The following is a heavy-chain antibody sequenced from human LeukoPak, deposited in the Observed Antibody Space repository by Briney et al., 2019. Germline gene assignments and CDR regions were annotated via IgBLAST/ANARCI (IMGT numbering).Heavy chain of an antibody. D-gene: IGHD4-11*01. CDR1: GDSISRYS. CDR3: ARPHYSNPQPLDYYYGMDV. V-gene: IGHV4-59*01. CDR2: TFKSGST. J-gene: IGHJ6*02. Sequence: PSETLSLTCIVSGDSISRYSWSWVRQPPGKGLDWITYTFKSGSTYYNPFLKSRVTISVDTSKNQFSLRLNSLTAADTAVYYCARPHYSNPQPLDYYYGMDVWGQGTTVTVSS.